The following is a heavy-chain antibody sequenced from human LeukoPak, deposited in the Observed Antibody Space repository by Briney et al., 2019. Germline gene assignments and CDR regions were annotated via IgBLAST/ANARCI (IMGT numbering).Heavy chain of an antibody. CDR1: GFTFSSYA. D-gene: IGHD3-22*01. J-gene: IGHJ5*02. V-gene: IGHV3-23*01. CDR3: AKDSFYYYDSSGSYNWFDP. Sequence: PGGSLRLSCAASGFTFSSYAMSWVRQAPGKGLEWVSAISGSGGSTYYADSVKGRFTISRDNSKNTLYLQMNSLGAEDTAVYYCAKDSFYYYDSSGSYNWFDPWGQGTLVTVSS. CDR2: ISGSGGST.